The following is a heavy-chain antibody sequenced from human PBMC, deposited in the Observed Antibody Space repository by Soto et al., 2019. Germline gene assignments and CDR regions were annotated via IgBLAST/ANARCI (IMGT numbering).Heavy chain of an antibody. CDR3: ARVRNYYDSRPTNRGRNWFDP. CDR2: INHSGST. D-gene: IGHD3-22*01. V-gene: IGHV4-34*01. Sequence: SETLSLTCAVYGGSCSGYYWSWIRQPPGKGLEWIGEINHSGSTNYNPSLKSRVTISVDTSKNQFSLKLSSVTAADTAVYYCARVRNYYDSRPTNRGRNWFDPWCQGTLVT. CDR1: GGSCSGYY. J-gene: IGHJ5*02.